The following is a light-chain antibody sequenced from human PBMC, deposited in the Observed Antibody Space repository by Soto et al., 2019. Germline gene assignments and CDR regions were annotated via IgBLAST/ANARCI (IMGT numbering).Light chain of an antibody. CDR2: DAY. CDR1: DSINNC. V-gene: IGKV1-5*01. J-gene: IGKJ2*01. Sequence: DIQMTQSPSTLSAFVGDRVTITCRASDSINNCLAWYQQKPGKAPKLLIFDAYNLESGVPSRFSGSGSGTEFTLTISSLQPDDFATYYCQQYNRAYTFGQGTKVDIK. CDR3: QQYNRAYT.